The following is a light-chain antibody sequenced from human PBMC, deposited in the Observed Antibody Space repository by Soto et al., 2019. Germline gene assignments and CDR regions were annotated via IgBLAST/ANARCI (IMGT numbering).Light chain of an antibody. Sequence: QSVLTQPPSASGTPGQRVTTFCSGSSSNIGTNTVIWYQQLPGAAPKVLIYSDNQRPSGVPDRFSGSKSGTSASLAISGLQSEDEADYYCAAWDVSLVVFGGGTKLTVL. CDR3: AAWDVSLVV. CDR2: SDN. CDR1: SSNIGTNT. V-gene: IGLV1-44*01. J-gene: IGLJ2*01.